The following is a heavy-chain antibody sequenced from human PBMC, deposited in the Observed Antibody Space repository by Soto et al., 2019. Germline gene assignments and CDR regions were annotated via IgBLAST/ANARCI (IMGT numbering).Heavy chain of an antibody. CDR3: VRDLRDYGGDVGYFDY. J-gene: IGHJ4*02. CDR1: GYTFTNFG. V-gene: IGHV1-18*01. D-gene: IGHD2-21*02. Sequence: QVQLVQSGAEVKRPGASVKVSCTASGYTFTNFGVTWVRQAPGQGLEWMSWISPETGKTYCARKLQGRVTMTTDTSTNTAYMELGSLRSDGTAVYYCVRDLRDYGGDVGYFDYWGQGTLVIVSS. CDR2: ISPETGKT.